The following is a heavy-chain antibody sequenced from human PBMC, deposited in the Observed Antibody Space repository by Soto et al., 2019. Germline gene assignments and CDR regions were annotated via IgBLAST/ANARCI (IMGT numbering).Heavy chain of an antibody. V-gene: IGHV4-39*01. Sequence: PSETLSLTCTVSGGSISSSSYYWGWIRQPPGKGLEWIGSIYYSGSTYYNPSLKSRVTISVDTSKNQFSLKLSSVTAADTAVYYCARRYTYYDSSGYFDYWGQGTLVTVS. CDR2: IYYSGST. CDR1: GGSISSSSYY. J-gene: IGHJ4*02. CDR3: ARRYTYYDSSGYFDY. D-gene: IGHD3-22*01.